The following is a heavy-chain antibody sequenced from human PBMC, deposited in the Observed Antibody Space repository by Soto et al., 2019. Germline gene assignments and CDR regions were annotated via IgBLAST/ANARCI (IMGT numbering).Heavy chain of an antibody. CDR2: VNSDGSSK. V-gene: IGHV3-74*01. D-gene: IGHD3-16*01. J-gene: IGHJ4*02. CDR1: GFTFSAYS. Sequence: PGGSLRLSCAASGFTFSAYSMNWVRQAPGKGLVWVSRVNSDGSSKTYADSAKGRFTISRDNAKNTLYLQMNSLRAEDTAVYYCASFPSLGRVAPDSWGQGTLVTVSS. CDR3: ASFPSLGRVAPDS.